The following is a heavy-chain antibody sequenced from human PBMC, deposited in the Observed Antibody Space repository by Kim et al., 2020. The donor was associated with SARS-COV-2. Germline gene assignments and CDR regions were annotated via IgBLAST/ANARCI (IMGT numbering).Heavy chain of an antibody. CDR1: GYTFTSYG. J-gene: IGHJ4*02. CDR3: ARDHVDTAMVLTYKLGTTIDY. CDR2: ISAYNGNT. Sequence: ASVKVSCKASGYTFTSYGISWVRQAPGQGLEWMGWISAYNGNTNYAQKLQGRVTMTTDTSTSTAYMELRSLRSDDTAVYYCARDHVDTAMVLTYKLGTTIDYWGQGTLVTVSS. D-gene: IGHD5-18*01. V-gene: IGHV1-18*01.